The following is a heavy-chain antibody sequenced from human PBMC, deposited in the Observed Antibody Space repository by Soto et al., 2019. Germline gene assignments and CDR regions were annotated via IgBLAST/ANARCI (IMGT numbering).Heavy chain of an antibody. CDR1: GFTFSSYS. Sequence: EVQLVESGGGLVKPGGSLRLSCAASGFTFSSYSMNWVRQAPGKGLEWVSSISSSSSYIYYADSVKGRFTISRDNAKNSLYLQMNSLRAEDTAVYYCARDHSNLNWFDPWGQGTLVTVSS. J-gene: IGHJ5*02. V-gene: IGHV3-21*01. D-gene: IGHD4-4*01. CDR2: ISSSSSYI. CDR3: ARDHSNLNWFDP.